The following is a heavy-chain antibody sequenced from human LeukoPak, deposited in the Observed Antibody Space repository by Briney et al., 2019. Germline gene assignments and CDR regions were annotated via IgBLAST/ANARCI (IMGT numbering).Heavy chain of an antibody. CDR3: ARLVSHSSGYN. CDR1: GFTFDDYG. Sequence: GGSLRLSCAASGFTFDDYGMSWVRQAPGKGLEWVSGINWNGGSTGYADSEKGRFTISRDNAKNSLYLQMNSLRAEDTALYYCARLVSHSSGYNWGQGTLVTVSS. CDR2: INWNGGST. D-gene: IGHD6-19*01. V-gene: IGHV3-20*04. J-gene: IGHJ4*02.